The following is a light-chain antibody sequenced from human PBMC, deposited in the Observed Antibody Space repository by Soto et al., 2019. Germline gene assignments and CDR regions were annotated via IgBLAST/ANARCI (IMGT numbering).Light chain of an antibody. CDR1: SSDIGSYNL. CDR3: CSYAGYSTPCV. V-gene: IGLV2-23*01. CDR2: EGS. Sequence: QSALTQPASVSGSPGQSITISCTGTSSDIGSYNLVSWYQQHPGKAPKLMIYEGSNRPSGVSNRFSGSKSGNTASLTISALQAEDEADYYCCSYAGYSTPCVFGGGTQLTVL. J-gene: IGLJ3*02.